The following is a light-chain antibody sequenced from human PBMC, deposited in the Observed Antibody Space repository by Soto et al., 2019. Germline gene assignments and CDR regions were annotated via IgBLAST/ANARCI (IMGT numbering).Light chain of an antibody. V-gene: IGKV3-11*01. CDR3: QQRSNWPLLT. J-gene: IGKJ4*01. Sequence: EIVLTQSPATLSLSPGERATLSCRASQSVSSYLAWYQQKPGQAPRLLIYDASNRATGIPARFSGSGSGTDFTLTIISLEPEDFAVSYCQQRSNWPLLTFGGGTKVEIK. CDR2: DAS. CDR1: QSVSSY.